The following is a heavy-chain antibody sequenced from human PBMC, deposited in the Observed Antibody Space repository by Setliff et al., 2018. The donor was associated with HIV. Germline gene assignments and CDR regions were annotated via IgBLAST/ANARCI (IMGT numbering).Heavy chain of an antibody. J-gene: IGHJ4*02. Sequence: ASVKVSCKAFGYTFTSYYMHWVRQAPGQGLEWMAIINPSGGSTSYAQKFQGRVTMTRDTSTSTVYMERSSLRSEATAVYYCASDGGFIAVACLDYWGQGTLVTVS. V-gene: IGHV1-46*01. CDR2: INPSGGST. CDR1: GYTFTSYY. CDR3: ASDGGFIAVACLDY. D-gene: IGHD6-19*01.